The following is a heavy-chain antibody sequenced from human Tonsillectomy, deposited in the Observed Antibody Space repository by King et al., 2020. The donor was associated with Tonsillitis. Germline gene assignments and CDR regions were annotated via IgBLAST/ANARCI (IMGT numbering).Heavy chain of an antibody. CDR1: GFTFSSYA. CDR3: ARDVDSAAGDY. V-gene: IGHV3-30*04. CDR2: ISYDGSNK. Sequence: QVQLVESGGGVDQPGRSLRLSCAASGFTFSSYAMHWVRQAPGKGLEWVAVISYDGSNKYYADSVKGRFTISRDNSKNTLYLQMNSLRAEDTAVYYCARDVDSAAGDYWGQGTLVTVSS. J-gene: IGHJ4*02. D-gene: IGHD6-13*01.